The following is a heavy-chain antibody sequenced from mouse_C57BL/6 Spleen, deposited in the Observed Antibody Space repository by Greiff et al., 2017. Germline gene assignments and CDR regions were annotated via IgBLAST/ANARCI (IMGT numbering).Heavy chain of an antibody. CDR3: ARDYDGLYWYFDV. V-gene: IGHV5-4*01. CDR2: ISDGGSYT. J-gene: IGHJ1*03. Sequence: DVMLVESGGGLVKPGGSLKLSCAASGFTFSSYAMSWVRQTPEKRLEWVATISDGGSYTYYPDNVKGRFTISRDNNLYLQMSHLKSEDTAMYYCARDYDGLYWYFDVWGTGTTVTVSS. CDR1: GFTFSSYA. D-gene: IGHD1-2*01.